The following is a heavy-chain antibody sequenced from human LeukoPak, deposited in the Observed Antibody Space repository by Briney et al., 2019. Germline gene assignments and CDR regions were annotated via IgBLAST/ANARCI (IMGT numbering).Heavy chain of an antibody. CDR1: GGSFSGYY. V-gene: IGHV4-34*01. J-gene: IGHJ3*02. CDR2: INHSGST. D-gene: IGHD3-3*01. CDR3: ARVPITIFGAFDI. Sequence: PSETLSLTCAVYGGSFSGYYWSWIRQPPGKGLEWIGEINHSGSTNYNPSLKSRVTISVDTSKNQFSLKLSSVTAADTAVYYCARVPITIFGAFDIWGQGTMVTVSS.